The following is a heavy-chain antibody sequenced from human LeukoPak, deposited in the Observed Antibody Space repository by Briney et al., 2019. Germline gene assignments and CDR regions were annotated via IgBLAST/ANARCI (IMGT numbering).Heavy chain of an antibody. CDR1: GFTFNNYG. D-gene: IGHD3-16*01. J-gene: IGHJ6*04. Sequence: GRSLRLSCATSGFTFNNYGLHWVRQAPGKGLEWVAVVYSDETNQYYADSVRGRFTISRDTSTKTLYLHMNSLRVGDTAVYYCAGGLPFYYSMSVWGKGTTVTVSS. CDR2: VYSDETNQ. V-gene: IGHV3-33*01. CDR3: AGGLPFYYSMSV.